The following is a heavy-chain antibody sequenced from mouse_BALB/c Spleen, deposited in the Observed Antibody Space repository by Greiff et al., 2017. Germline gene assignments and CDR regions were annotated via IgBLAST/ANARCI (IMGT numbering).Heavy chain of an antibody. V-gene: IGHV5-6-5*01. D-gene: IGHD2-2*01. CDR2: ISSGGST. Sequence: EVQRVESGGGLVKPGGSLKLSCAASGFTFSSYAMSWVRQTPEKRLEWVASISSGGSTYYPDSVKGRFTISRDNARNILYLQMSSLRSEDTAMYYCARGGYDESWYFDVWGAGTTVTVSS. CDR3: ARGGYDESWYFDV. J-gene: IGHJ1*01. CDR1: GFTFSSYA.